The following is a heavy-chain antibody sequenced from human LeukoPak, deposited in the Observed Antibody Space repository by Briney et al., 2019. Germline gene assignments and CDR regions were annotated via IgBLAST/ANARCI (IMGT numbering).Heavy chain of an antibody. V-gene: IGHV4-59*01. D-gene: IGHD1-1*01. Sequence: NPSETLSLTCTVSGGSISSYYWSWIRQPPGKGLEWIGYISYSGSTNFNPSLKSRVTISVDTSKNQFSLKLSSGTAADTAVYYCAREGTAGTNLNWFDPWGQGTLVTVSS. J-gene: IGHJ5*02. CDR3: AREGTAGTNLNWFDP. CDR2: ISYSGST. CDR1: GGSISSYY.